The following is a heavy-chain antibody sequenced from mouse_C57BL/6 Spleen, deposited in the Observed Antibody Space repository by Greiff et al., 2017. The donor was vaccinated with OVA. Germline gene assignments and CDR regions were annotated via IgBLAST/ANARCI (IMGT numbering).Heavy chain of an antibody. V-gene: IGHV1-15*01. D-gene: IGHD1-1*01. CDR3: TRGYYGSKFAY. CDR2: IDPETGGT. J-gene: IGHJ3*01. Sequence: QVQLQQSGAELVRPGASVTLSCKASGYTFTDYEMHWVKQTPVHGLEWIGAIDPETGGTAYNQKFKGKAILTADKSSSKAYMELRSLTSEDSAVYYCTRGYYGSKFAYWGQGTLVTVSA. CDR1: GYTFTDYE.